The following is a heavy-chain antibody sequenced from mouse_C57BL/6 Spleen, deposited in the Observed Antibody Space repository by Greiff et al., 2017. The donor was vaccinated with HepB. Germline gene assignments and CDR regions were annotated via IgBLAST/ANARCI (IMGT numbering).Heavy chain of an antibody. Sequence: QVQLQQSGPELVKPGASVKISCKASGYAFSSSWMNWVKQRPGKGLEWIGRIYPGDGDTNYNGKFKGKATLTADKSSSTAYMQLSSLTSEDSAVYCCARRPYAMDDWGQGTSVTVSS. CDR3: ARRPYAMDD. J-gene: IGHJ4*01. CDR1: GYAFSSSW. V-gene: IGHV1-82*01. CDR2: IYPGDGDT.